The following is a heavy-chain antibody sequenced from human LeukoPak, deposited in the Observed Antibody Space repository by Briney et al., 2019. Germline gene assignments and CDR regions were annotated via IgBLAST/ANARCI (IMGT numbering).Heavy chain of an antibody. J-gene: IGHJ4*02. Sequence: GESLKISCKGSGYIFTSYWIGWVRQMPGKGLEWMGIIYPGDSDTRYSPSLQGQVTISADKSISTAYLQWSSLKASDTAMYYCARSVELVSGYFDYWGQGTLVTVSS. CDR1: GYIFTSYW. V-gene: IGHV5-51*01. D-gene: IGHD1-26*01. CDR3: ARSVELVSGYFDY. CDR2: IYPGDSDT.